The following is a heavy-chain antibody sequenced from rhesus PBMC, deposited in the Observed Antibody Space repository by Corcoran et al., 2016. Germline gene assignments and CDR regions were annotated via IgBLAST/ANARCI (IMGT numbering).Heavy chain of an antibody. D-gene: IGHD4-4*01. CDR1: GGSISSNYYY. CDR2: ISYRGNT. V-gene: IGHV4-122*02. Sequence: QVQLQASGPGLVKPSETLSLTCTVSGGSISSNYYYWTWIRQAPGKGLAWIGYISYRGNTPYNPSSKGRVPILRGASNNHFSLKLTAVTAADTAVYDCAGTSSYDVWGRGVLVTVSS. CDR3: AGTSSYDV. J-gene: IGHJ5-2*02.